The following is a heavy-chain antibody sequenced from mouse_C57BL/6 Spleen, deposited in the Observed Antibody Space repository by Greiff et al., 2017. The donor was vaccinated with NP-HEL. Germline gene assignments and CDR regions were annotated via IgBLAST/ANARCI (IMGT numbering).Heavy chain of an antibody. CDR1: GFSFNTYA. CDR3: VRNDGSFYAMDY. J-gene: IGHJ4*01. V-gene: IGHV10-1*01. CDR2: IRSKSNNYAT. D-gene: IGHD2-3*01. Sequence: EVKLMESGGGLVQPKGSLKLSCAASGFSFNTYAMNWVRQAPGKGLEWVARIRSKSNNYATYYADSVKDRFTISRDDSESMLYLQMNNLKTEDTAMYYCVRNDGSFYAMDYWGQGTSVTVSS.